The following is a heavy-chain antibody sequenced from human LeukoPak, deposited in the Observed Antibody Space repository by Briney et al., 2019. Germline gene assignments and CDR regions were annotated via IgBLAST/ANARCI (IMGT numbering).Heavy chain of an antibody. D-gene: IGHD3-10*01. CDR2: IISSGSTI. V-gene: IGHV3-48*03. CDR3: ARESIWFGELSFYGMDV. CDR1: GFTFSSYE. J-gene: IGHJ6*02. Sequence: GGSLRLSCAASGFTFSSYEMNWVRQAPGKGLEWVSYIISSGSTIYYADSVKGRFTISRDNAKNSLYLQMNSLRAEDTAVYYCARESIWFGELSFYGMDVWGQGTTVTVSS.